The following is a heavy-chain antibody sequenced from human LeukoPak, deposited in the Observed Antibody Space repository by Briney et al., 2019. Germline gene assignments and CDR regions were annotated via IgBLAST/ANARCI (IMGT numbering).Heavy chain of an antibody. CDR1: GVSISSSNSY. CDR2: IYYSGNT. J-gene: IGHJ4*02. V-gene: IGHV4-39*01. Sequence: SETLSLTCTVSGVSISSSNSYWGWIRQPPGKGLEWIGSIYYSGNTYYNASLKSQVSISIDTSKNQFSLRLTSVTAADTAVYYCARLYDGSAYHADHFDYWGQGTLVIVSS. CDR3: ARLYDGSAYHADHFDY. D-gene: IGHD3-22*01.